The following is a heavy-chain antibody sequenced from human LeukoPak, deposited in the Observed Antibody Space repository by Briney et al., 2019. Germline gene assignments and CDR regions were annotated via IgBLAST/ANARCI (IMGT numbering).Heavy chain of an antibody. V-gene: IGHV1-18*01. CDR3: ARGAGYSGYDAPQYYFDY. J-gene: IGHJ4*02. D-gene: IGHD5-12*01. CDR1: GYTFTSYG. CDR2: ISAYNGNT. Sequence: ASVKVSCKASGYTFTSYGMSWVRQAPGQGLEWMGWISAYNGNTNYEQKLQGRVTMTTDTSTSTAYMELRSLRSDDTAVYYCARGAGYSGYDAPQYYFDYWGQGTLVTVSS.